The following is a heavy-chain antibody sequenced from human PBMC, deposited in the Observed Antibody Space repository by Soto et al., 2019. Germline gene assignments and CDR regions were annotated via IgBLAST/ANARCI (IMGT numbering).Heavy chain of an antibody. J-gene: IGHJ5*01. CDR2: MSSGGSTI. Sequence: GGSLRLSCVASGFTFSDSYMSWVRQAPGKGLEWISYMSSGGSTIYYADSVKGRFTISRDNAKNSLYLQLNSLRADDSAVYYCAKVGPAFESWGQGTLVTVSS. V-gene: IGHV3-11*01. CDR1: GFTFSDSY. CDR3: AKVGPAFES.